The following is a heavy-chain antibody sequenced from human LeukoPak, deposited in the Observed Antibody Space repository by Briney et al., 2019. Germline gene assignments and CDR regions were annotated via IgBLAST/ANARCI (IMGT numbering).Heavy chain of an antibody. V-gene: IGHV1-8*03. Sequence: ASVKVSCKASGYTFTSYDINWVRQTTGQGLEWMGWMNPNSGSTGYAQKFQGRVTITRNTSISTAYMELSGLRSEDTAVYYCARGRSTGYSYYFEYWGQGTLVTVSS. CDR2: MNPNSGST. CDR3: ARGRSTGYSYYFEY. CDR1: GYTFTSYD. J-gene: IGHJ4*02. D-gene: IGHD2-15*01.